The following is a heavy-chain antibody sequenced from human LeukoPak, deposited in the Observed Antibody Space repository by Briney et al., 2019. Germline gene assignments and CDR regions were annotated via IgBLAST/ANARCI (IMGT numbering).Heavy chain of an antibody. CDR1: GDSISSNSPA. D-gene: IGHD3-16*02. V-gene: IGHV6-1*01. CDR2: TYYRSKWYN. J-gene: IGHJ6*02. Sequence: SQTLSLTCAISGDSISSNSPAWNWIRQSPSRGLEWLGRTYYRSKWYNEYALSVKSRISINPDTPKNQVSLHLTSVTPEDTAVYYCARGGDYDYVWGSYQAQYSYGLDVWGQGTTVTVSS. CDR3: ARGGDYDYVWGSYQAQYSYGLDV.